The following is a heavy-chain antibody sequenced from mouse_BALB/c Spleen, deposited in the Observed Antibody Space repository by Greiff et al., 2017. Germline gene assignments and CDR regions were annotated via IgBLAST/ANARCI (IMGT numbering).Heavy chain of an antibody. Sequence: VQLKQSGAELVKPGASVKLSCTASGFNIKDTYMHWVKQRPEQGLEWIGRIDPANGNTKYDPKFQGKATITADTSSNTAYLQLSSLTSEDTAVYYCACYGYFDYWGQGTTLTVSS. CDR3: ACYGYFDY. CDR1: GFNIKDTY. D-gene: IGHD2-12*01. V-gene: IGHV14-3*02. J-gene: IGHJ2*01. CDR2: IDPANGNT.